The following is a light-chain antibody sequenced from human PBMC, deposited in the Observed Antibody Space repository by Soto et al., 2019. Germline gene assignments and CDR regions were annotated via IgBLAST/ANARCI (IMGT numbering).Light chain of an antibody. CDR1: QSVSTY. J-gene: IGKJ5*01. Sequence: EIVLTQSPVTLSLSPGERATLSCRASQSVSTYLAWYQQKPGQAPRLLIYGASSRATGIPDRFSGSGSGADFTLTISRLEPEDFAVYYCPQYGSSPITFGQGTRLE. V-gene: IGKV3-20*01. CDR3: PQYGSSPIT. CDR2: GAS.